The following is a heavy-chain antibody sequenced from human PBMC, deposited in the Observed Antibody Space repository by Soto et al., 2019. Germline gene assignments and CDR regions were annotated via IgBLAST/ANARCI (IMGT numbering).Heavy chain of an antibody. D-gene: IGHD6-13*01. Sequence: SETLSLTCAVYGGSFSGYYWSWIRQPPGKGLEWIGEINHSGSTNYNPSLKSRVTISVDTSKNQFSMKLSSVTAADKAVYYCATKMDDGNSSSTGNWFDPWGQGSLVTVSS. V-gene: IGHV4-34*01. J-gene: IGHJ5*02. CDR3: ATKMDDGNSSSTGNWFDP. CDR2: INHSGST. CDR1: GGSFSGYY.